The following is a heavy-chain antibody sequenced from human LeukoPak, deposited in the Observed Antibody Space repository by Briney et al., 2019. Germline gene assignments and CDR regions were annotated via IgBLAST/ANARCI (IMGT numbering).Heavy chain of an antibody. J-gene: IGHJ6*03. CDR1: GGTFSSYA. V-gene: IGHV1-69*06. Sequence: GASVKVSCKASGGTFSSYAISWVRQAPGQGLEWMGGIIPIFGTANYAQKFQGRVTITADKSTSTAYMELSSLRSEDTAVYYCAGARLTKDYYYYYMDVWGKGTTVTVSS. CDR3: AGARLTKDYYYYYMDV. CDR2: IIPIFGTA. D-gene: IGHD3-9*01.